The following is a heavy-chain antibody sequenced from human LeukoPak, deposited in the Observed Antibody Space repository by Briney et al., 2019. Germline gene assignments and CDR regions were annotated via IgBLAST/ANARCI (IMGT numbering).Heavy chain of an antibody. CDR2: ISGSGGST. Sequence: GGSLRLSCAASGFTFNIYSMTWFRQAPGKGLEWVSAISGSGGSTYYADSVKGRFTISRDNSKNTLYLQMNSLRAEDTAVYYCAKDGGQVITMIVVVMSYFDYWGQGTLVTVSS. V-gene: IGHV3-23*01. CDR1: GFTFNIYS. D-gene: IGHD3-22*01. CDR3: AKDGGQVITMIVVVMSYFDY. J-gene: IGHJ4*02.